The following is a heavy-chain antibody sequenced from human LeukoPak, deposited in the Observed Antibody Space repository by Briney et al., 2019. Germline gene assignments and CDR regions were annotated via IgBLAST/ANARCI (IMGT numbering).Heavy chain of an antibody. V-gene: IGHV3-30*18. CDR1: GFTVSTNY. Sequence: PGGSLRLSCAASGFTVSTNYMSWVRQAPGKGLEWVAVISYDGSNKYYADSVKGRFTISRDNSKNTLYLQMNSLRAEDTAVYYCAKDGGGAATSAKTSRYYYYGMDVWGQGTTVTVSS. J-gene: IGHJ6*02. CDR2: ISYDGSNK. CDR3: AKDGGGAATSAKTSRYYYYGMDV. D-gene: IGHD3-16*01.